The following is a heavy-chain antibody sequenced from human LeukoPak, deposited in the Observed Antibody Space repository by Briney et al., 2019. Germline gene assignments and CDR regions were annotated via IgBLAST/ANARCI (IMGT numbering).Heavy chain of an antibody. V-gene: IGHV1-58*01. J-gene: IGHJ4*02. CDR1: GFTFTSSA. CDR3: AAGGHVLRYFD. CDR2: IVVGSGNT. D-gene: IGHD3-9*01. Sequence: ASVKFSCKASGFTFTSSAVQWVRQARGQRLEWIGWIVVGSGNTNYAQKFQERVTITRDMSTSTAYMELSSLRSEDTAVYYCAAGGHVLRYFDWGQGTLVTVSS.